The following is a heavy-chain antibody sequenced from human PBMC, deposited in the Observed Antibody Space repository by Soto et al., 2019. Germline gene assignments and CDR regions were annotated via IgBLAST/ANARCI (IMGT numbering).Heavy chain of an antibody. CDR2: IKQDGSEI. V-gene: IGHV3-7*01. Sequence: EVHLLESGGGLVQPGGSLRLSRITSGFTFNSFSLSWVRQAPGEGLEWVANIKQDGSEIHYLESVEGRFTIFRDNARRSLYLQMNSLRAEDTALYFCASYSRSYFPVGHERWGQGTLVVVSS. CDR1: GFTFNSFS. CDR3: ASYSRSYFPVGHER. J-gene: IGHJ4*02. D-gene: IGHD3-10*01.